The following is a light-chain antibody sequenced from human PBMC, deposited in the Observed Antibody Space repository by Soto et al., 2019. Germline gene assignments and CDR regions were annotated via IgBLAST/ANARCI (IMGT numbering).Light chain of an antibody. Sequence: DIQMTQSPSSLSASVGDRVTITCQASQDISNYLNWYQQKPGKAPKILSYDSSNLETGVPSRFSGSGSGTDFTFTISSLQPEDIATYYCQQYDDLPWTFGQGTKVDIK. CDR1: QDISNY. CDR3: QQYDDLPWT. CDR2: DSS. V-gene: IGKV1-33*01. J-gene: IGKJ1*01.